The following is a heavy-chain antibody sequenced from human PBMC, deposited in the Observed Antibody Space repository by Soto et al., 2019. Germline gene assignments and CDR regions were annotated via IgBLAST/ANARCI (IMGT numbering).Heavy chain of an antibody. CDR1: GGSISSGGYY. CDR3: ARDVRGGRGNYGMDV. V-gene: IGHV4-31*03. Sequence: PSETLSLTCTVSGGSISSGGYYWSWIRQHPGKGLEWIGYIYYSGSTYYNPSLKSRVTISVDTSKNQFSLKLSSVTAADTAVYYCARDVRGGRGNYGMDVWGQGTTVTVSS. CDR2: IYYSGST. J-gene: IGHJ6*02. D-gene: IGHD3-10*02.